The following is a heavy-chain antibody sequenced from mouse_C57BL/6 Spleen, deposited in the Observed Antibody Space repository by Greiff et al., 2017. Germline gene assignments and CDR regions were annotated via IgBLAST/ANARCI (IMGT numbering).Heavy chain of an antibody. CDR3: ARRALYFDY. V-gene: IGHV3-6*01. CDR1: GYSITSGYY. J-gene: IGHJ2*01. D-gene: IGHD3-3*01. Sequence: EVQVVESGPGLVKPSQSLSLTCSVTGYSITSGYYWNWIRQFPGNKLEWMGYISYDGSNNYNPSLKNRISITRDTSKNQFFLKLNSVTTEDTATYYCARRALYFDYWGQGTTLTVSS. CDR2: ISYDGSN.